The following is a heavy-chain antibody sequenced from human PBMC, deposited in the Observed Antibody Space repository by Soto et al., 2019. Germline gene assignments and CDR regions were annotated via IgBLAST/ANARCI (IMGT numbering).Heavy chain of an antibody. J-gene: IGHJ5*02. V-gene: IGHV3-30-3*01. CDR3: ARAYSSSIGNWFDP. Sequence: QVQLVESGGGVVQPGRSLRLSCAASGFTFSSYAMHWVRQAPGKGLEWVAVISYDGSNKYYADSVKGRFTISRDNSKNTRYLQMNSLRAEDTAVYYCARAYSSSIGNWFDPWGQGTLVTVSS. CDR1: GFTFSSYA. D-gene: IGHD6-6*01. CDR2: ISYDGSNK.